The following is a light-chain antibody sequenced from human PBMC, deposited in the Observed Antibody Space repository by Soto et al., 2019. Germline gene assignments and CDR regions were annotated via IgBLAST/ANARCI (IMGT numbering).Light chain of an antibody. CDR2: DNN. J-gene: IGLJ2*01. Sequence: QSVFTQPPSLSAAPGQQVTISCSGSSSNIGNNFVSWYQQLPGTAPKLLIYDNNKRPSGIPDRFSGSKSGTSATLAITGLQTGDEADYYCGTWDSSLSAGGVFGGGTKLTVL. CDR3: GTWDSSLSAGGV. CDR1: SSNIGNNF. V-gene: IGLV1-51*01.